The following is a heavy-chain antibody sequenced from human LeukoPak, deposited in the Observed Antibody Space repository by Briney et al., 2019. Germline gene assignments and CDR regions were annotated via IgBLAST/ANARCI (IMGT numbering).Heavy chain of an antibody. Sequence: QPGGSLRLSCAASGFTFSSYAMSWVRQAPGKGLEWVSAISGSGGSTYYADSVKGRFTISRDNSKNTLYLQMNSLRAEDTAVYYCAKDQGPDIVVVPAAMGTSLFGVAGILDYWGQGTLVTVSS. D-gene: IGHD2-2*01. CDR3: AKDQGPDIVVVPAAMGTSLFGVAGILDY. V-gene: IGHV3-23*01. CDR2: ISGSGGST. CDR1: GFTFSSYA. J-gene: IGHJ4*02.